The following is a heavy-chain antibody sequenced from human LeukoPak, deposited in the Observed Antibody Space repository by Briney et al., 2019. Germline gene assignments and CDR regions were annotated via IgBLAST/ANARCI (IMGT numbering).Heavy chain of an antibody. CDR2: IHTVGDK. V-gene: IGHV3-13*04. J-gene: IGHJ4*02. CDR1: GFTFSIYD. D-gene: IGHD3-22*01. CDR3: ARERMDDSSCKALQYLDY. Sequence: GGSLRLSCSASGFTFSIYDMHWVRQVTGKGLEWVSAIHTVGDKYYPGSVKGRFIISRENAKNSLYFQLNSLGAGDTAVYYCARERMDDSSCKALQYLDYWGQGTLVTVSS.